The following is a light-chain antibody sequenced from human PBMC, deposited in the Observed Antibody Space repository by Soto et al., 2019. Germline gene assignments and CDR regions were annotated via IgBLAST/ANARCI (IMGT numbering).Light chain of an antibody. CDR3: LAYDSSLSGAV. V-gene: IGLV1-40*01. Sequence: QSVLTQPPSVSGAPGQRVTISCTGSSSNIGAGYDVHWYQQLPGTAPKLLIYGNSNRPSGVPDRFSGSKSGTSASLAITGLQAEDVAGYYCLAYDSSLSGAVFGGGTKLTVL. CDR1: SSNIGAGYD. CDR2: GNS. J-gene: IGLJ3*02.